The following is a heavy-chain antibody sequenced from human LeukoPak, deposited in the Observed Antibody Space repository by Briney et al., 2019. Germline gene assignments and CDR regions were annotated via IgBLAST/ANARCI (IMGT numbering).Heavy chain of an antibody. CDR1: GGTFSSYA. V-gene: IGHV1-69*01. J-gene: IGHJ6*02. D-gene: IGHD4-23*01. Sequence: SVTVSCTASGGTFSSYAISWVRQAPGQGLEWMGGIIPIFGTANYAQKFQGRVTITADESTSTAYMELSSLRSEDTAVYYCARANSPLAHYYYGMDVWGQGTTVTVS. CDR3: ARANSPLAHYYYGMDV. CDR2: IIPIFGTA.